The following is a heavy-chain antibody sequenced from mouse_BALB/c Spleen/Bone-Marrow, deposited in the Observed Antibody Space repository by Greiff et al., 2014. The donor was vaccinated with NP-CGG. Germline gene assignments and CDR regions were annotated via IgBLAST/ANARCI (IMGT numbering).Heavy chain of an antibody. Sequence: EVKLEESGGDLVKPGGSLKLSCAASGFTFSSYGMSWVRQTPDKRLEWVATISSGGSYTYYPDSVKGRFTISRDNAKNTLYLQMSSRKSEDTAMYYCARDGLDYWGKGTTLTVPS. CDR2: ISSGGSYT. CDR3: ARDGLDY. CDR1: GFTFSSYG. V-gene: IGHV5-6*02. D-gene: IGHD3-1*01. J-gene: IGHJ2*01.